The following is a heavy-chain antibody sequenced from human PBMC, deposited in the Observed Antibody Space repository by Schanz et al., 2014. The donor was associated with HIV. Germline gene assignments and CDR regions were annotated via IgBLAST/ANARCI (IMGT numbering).Heavy chain of an antibody. D-gene: IGHD6-13*01. CDR1: GGTFINYA. J-gene: IGHJ4*02. Sequence: GQLVQSGAEVKKPGSSVKVFCRASGGTFINYAFSWVRQAPGQGLEWMGGIIPLFGTSNYAQKFQGRATITADESTSTAYMELSSLRSEDTAVYYCARDSPVAAGTLDYWGQGTLVTVSS. V-gene: IGHV1-69*01. CDR3: ARDSPVAAGTLDY. CDR2: IIPLFGTS.